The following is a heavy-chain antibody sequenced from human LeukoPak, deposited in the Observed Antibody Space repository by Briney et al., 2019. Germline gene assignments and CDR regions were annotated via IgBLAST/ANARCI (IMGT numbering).Heavy chain of an antibody. CDR2: IRSDGSNK. J-gene: IGHJ4*02. CDR3: AKDRLTTVVMGYLDC. CDR1: GFTFSDYG. D-gene: IGHD4-23*01. V-gene: IGHV3-30*02. Sequence: GGSLRLSCAASGFTFSDYGMHWVRQAPGKGLEWVAFIRSDGSNKYYADSVKGRLTISRNNSKNTVYLQMNNLRTEDTAEYYCAKDRLTTVVMGYLDCWGQGTLVTVSS.